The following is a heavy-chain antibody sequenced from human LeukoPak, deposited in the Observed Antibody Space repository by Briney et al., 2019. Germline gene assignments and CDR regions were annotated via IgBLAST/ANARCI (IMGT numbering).Heavy chain of an antibody. CDR2: MNPNSGNT. D-gene: IGHD6-13*01. V-gene: IGHV1-8*02. Sequence: ASVKVSCKASGYTFTGYYMHWVRQAPGQGLEWMGWMNPNSGNTGYAQKFQGRVTMTRNTSISTAYMELSSLRSEDTAVYYCARGGYSSSWYKDYYYYGMDVWGQGTTVTVSS. CDR1: GYTFTGYY. CDR3: ARGGYSSSWYKDYYYYGMDV. J-gene: IGHJ6*02.